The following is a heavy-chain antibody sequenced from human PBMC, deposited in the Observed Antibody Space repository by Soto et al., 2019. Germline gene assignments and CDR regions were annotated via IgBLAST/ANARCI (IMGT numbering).Heavy chain of an antibody. D-gene: IGHD3-10*01. CDR3: ARVPMGPGYYYYYMDV. J-gene: IGHJ6*03. V-gene: IGHV3-74*01. CDR2: INSDGSST. Sequence: GGSVRLSCAASGFTFSSYWMHWVRQAPGKGLVWVSRINSDGSSTSYADSVKGRFTISRDNAKNTLYLQMNSLRAEDTAVYYCARVPMGPGYYYYYMDVWGKGTTVTVSS. CDR1: GFTFSSYW.